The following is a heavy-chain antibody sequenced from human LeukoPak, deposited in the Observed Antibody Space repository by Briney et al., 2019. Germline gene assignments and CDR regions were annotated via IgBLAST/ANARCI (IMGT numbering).Heavy chain of an antibody. Sequence: SETLSLTCTVPGCSISSGYYWGWIRQPPGKGLGWIGSIYHSGSTYYNPSLKSRVTISVDTSKNQFSLKLSSVTAADTAVYYCARDPISGSRREDRRRAPDAFDIWGQGTLVTVSS. CDR2: IYHSGST. J-gene: IGHJ4*02. D-gene: IGHD3-16*01. CDR3: ARDPISGSRREDRRRAPDAFDI. CDR1: GCSISSGYY. V-gene: IGHV4-38-2*02.